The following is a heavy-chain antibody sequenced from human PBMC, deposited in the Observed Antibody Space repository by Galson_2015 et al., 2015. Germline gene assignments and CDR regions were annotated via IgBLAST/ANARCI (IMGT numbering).Heavy chain of an antibody. CDR2: IYHSGST. V-gene: IGHV4-4*02. CDR1: GGSISSSNW. Sequence: ETLSLTCAVSGGSISSSNWWSWVRPPPGKGLEWIGEIYHSGSTNYNPSLKSRVTISVDKSKNQFSLKLSSVTAADTAVYYCAILQGGSINGYGMDVWGQGTTVTVSS. D-gene: IGHD2-15*01. J-gene: IGHJ6*02. CDR3: AILQGGSINGYGMDV.